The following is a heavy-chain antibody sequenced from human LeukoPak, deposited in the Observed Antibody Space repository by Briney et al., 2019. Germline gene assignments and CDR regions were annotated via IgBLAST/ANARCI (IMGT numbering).Heavy chain of an antibody. V-gene: IGHV3-23*01. CDR2: IGGGGVDT. CDR3: AKRGESCSGTNCLKYYFDY. Sequence: GSPRLSCAASGFTFSSFAMSWVRQAPGKGLEWVSAIGGGGVDTYYADSVKGRFTISRDNSKNTLYLQMNSLRAEDTAVYYCAKRGESCSGTNCLKYYFDYWGQGTMVTVSS. J-gene: IGHJ4*02. CDR1: GFTFSSFA. D-gene: IGHD2-2*01.